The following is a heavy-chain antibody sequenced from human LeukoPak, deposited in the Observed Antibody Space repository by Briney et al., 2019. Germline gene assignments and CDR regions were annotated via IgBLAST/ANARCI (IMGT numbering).Heavy chain of an antibody. D-gene: IGHD6-19*01. CDR2: IYYSGST. Sequence: PSETLSLTCTVSGGSISSSSYYWGWIRQPPGKGLEWIGSIYYSGSTYYNPSLKSRVTISVDTSKNQLSLKLSPVTAADTAVYYCARDAPAVAGTYDYWGQGTLVTVSS. CDR1: GGSISSSSYY. CDR3: ARDAPAVAGTYDY. V-gene: IGHV4-39*07. J-gene: IGHJ4*02.